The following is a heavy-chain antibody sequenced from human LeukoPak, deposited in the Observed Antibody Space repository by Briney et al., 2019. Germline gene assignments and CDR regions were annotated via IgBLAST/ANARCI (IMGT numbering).Heavy chain of an antibody. CDR1: GFTFSSYV. Sequence: GGSLRLSCGASGFTFSSYVIHWVRRAPGKGLEWVAIIWYDGSRKYYADSVKGRFSISRDNSKNMVYLQMNSLRAEDTAVYYCAKEMGADLGSWGQGTLVTVSS. CDR2: IWYDGSRK. CDR3: AKEMGADLGS. D-gene: IGHD1-26*01. J-gene: IGHJ4*02. V-gene: IGHV3-33*06.